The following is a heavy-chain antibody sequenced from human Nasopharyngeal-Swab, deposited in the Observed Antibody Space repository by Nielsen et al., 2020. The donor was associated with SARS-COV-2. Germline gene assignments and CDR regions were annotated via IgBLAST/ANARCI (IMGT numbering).Heavy chain of an antibody. D-gene: IGHD1-26*01. V-gene: IGHV3-15*01. J-gene: IGHJ4*02. Sequence: GESLKISCAASGFTFSNAWMSWVRQAPGKGLEWVGRIKSKTDGGTTDYAAPVKGRFTISRDDSKNTLYLQMNSLKTEDTAVYYCTTCDSGSYSFFDYWGQGTLVTVSS. CDR3: TTCDSGSYSFFDY. CDR2: IKSKTDGGTT. CDR1: GFTFSNAW.